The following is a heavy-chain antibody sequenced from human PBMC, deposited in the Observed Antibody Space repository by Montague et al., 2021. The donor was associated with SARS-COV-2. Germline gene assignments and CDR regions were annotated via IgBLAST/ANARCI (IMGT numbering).Heavy chain of an antibody. CDR1: RLPFNGYA. D-gene: IGHD3-16*02. J-gene: IGHJ4*01. CDR2: ISHDESNH. Sequence: SLRLSCAASRLPFNGYAMHWVRQAPGKGLEWLTFISHDESNHRYADSVKGRFTISRDNSKNTLYLQMDSLRPEDTAVYYCAREGYRSWSFYIDYWGQGTLVTVSS. CDR3: AREGYRSWSFYIDY. V-gene: IGHV3-30*04.